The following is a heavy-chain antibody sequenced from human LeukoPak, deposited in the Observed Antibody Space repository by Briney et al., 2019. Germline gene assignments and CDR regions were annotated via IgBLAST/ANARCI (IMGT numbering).Heavy chain of an antibody. J-gene: IGHJ5*02. Sequence: PGGSLRLSCAASGFTFDDYAMHWVRQAPAKGLEWVSGISWNSGSIGYADSVKGRFTISRDNAKNSLYLQMNSLRAEDTALYYCAKDRIAAAGPIGWFDPWGQGTLVTVSS. CDR3: AKDRIAAAGPIGWFDP. CDR2: ISWNSGSI. D-gene: IGHD6-13*01. V-gene: IGHV3-9*01. CDR1: GFTFDDYA.